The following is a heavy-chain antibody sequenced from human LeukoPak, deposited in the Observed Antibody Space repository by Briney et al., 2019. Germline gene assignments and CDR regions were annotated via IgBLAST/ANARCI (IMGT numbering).Heavy chain of an antibody. V-gene: IGHV4-59*08. CDR2: IYYSGST. D-gene: IGHD6-13*01. Sequence: SETLSLTCTVSGGSISGYYWSWIRQPPGKGLEWIGYIYYSGSTNYNPSLKSRVTISVDTSKNQYSLKLSSVTAADTAVYYCARRFVGYDSSWGASDIWGQGTMVTVSS. CDR3: ARRFVGYDSSWGASDI. CDR1: GGSISGYY. J-gene: IGHJ3*02.